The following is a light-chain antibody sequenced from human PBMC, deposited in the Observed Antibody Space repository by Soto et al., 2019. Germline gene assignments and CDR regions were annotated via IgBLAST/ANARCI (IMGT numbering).Light chain of an antibody. CDR3: AAWDDSLNGHVV. CDR2: SNN. CDR1: SSNIRSNT. V-gene: IGLV1-44*01. J-gene: IGLJ2*01. Sequence: QSVLTQPTSASGTPGQRVTISCSGSSSNIRSNTVNWYQQLPGTAPKLLIYSNNQRPSGVPDRFSGSKSGTSASLAISGLQSEDEADYYCAAWDDSLNGHVVFGGGTKLTVL.